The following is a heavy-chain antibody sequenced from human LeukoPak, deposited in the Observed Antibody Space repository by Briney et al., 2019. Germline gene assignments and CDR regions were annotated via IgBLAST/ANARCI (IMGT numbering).Heavy chain of an antibody. CDR3: ARDGGYYYVDY. D-gene: IGHD3-10*01. Sequence: SVKVSCKASGGTFSSYAISWVRQAPGQGLEWMGRIIPILGIANYAQKFQGRVTITADKSTSTAYMELSSLRSEDTAVYYCARDGGYYYVDYWGQGTLVTVSS. V-gene: IGHV1-69*04. CDR1: GGTFSSYA. J-gene: IGHJ4*02. CDR2: IIPILGIA.